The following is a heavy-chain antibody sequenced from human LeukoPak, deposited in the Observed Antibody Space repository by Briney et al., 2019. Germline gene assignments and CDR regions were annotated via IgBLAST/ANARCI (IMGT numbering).Heavy chain of an antibody. CDR3: ARKIRDDAFDI. CDR1: GFTFSTYW. V-gene: IGHV3-7*01. Sequence: PGGSLRLSCAASGFTFSTYWMSWVRQAPGKGLEWVANIKQDGSEKYYVDSVKGRFTISRDNAKNSLYLQMNSLRAEDTAVYYCARKIRDDAFDIWGQGTMVTVSS. CDR2: IKQDGSEK. J-gene: IGHJ3*02.